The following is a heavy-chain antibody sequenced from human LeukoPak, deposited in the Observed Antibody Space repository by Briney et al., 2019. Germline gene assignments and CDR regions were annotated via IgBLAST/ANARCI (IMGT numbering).Heavy chain of an antibody. J-gene: IGHJ4*02. CDR3: ATDHGGFWSGSAGF. V-gene: IGHV1-18*01. Sequence: WASVKVSCKASGYPFISTGINWLRQAPGHGLEWMGWISPYNGNTNFAQQFQSRLALTTDTSSRTSFMELRSLRYEDTATYYCATDHGGFWSGSAGFWGQGTLLTVSS. CDR2: ISPYNGNT. CDR1: GYPFISTG. D-gene: IGHD3-3*01.